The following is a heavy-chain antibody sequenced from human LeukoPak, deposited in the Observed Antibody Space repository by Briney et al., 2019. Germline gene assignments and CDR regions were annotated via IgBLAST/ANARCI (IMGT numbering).Heavy chain of an antibody. J-gene: IGHJ4*02. CDR2: IIPILGIA. V-gene: IGHV1-69*04. D-gene: IGHD6-13*01. CDR3: ASIAAADHSFDY. Sequence: SVKVSCKASGGTFSSYAISWVRQAPGQGLEWLGRIIPILGIANYAQKFQGRVTITADKSTSTAYVELSSLRSEYTAVYYCASIAAADHSFDYWGQGTLVTVSS. CDR1: GGTFSSYA.